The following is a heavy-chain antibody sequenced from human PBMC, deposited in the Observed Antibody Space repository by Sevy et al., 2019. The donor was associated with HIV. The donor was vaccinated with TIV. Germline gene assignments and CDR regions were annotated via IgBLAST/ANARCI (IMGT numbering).Heavy chain of an antibody. CDR3: AKVDGYSSSWYDDAFDI. Sequence: GGSLRLSCAASGFTFSTYWMTWVRQAPGQGLEWVANIKEDGSAKYYVDSVKGRFTISRDNSKNTLYLQMNSLRAEDTAVYYCAKVDGYSSSWYDDAFDIWGQGTMVTVSS. CDR1: GFTFSTYW. CDR2: IKEDGSAK. V-gene: IGHV3-7*03. D-gene: IGHD6-13*01. J-gene: IGHJ3*02.